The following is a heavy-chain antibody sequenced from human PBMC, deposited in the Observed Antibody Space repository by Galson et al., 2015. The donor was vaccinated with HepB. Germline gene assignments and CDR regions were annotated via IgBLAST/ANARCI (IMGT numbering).Heavy chain of an antibody. D-gene: IGHD3-16*01. CDR2: FSGRGDAK. CDR1: GFSFRTYA. CDR3: AKTFGDSGYDEFSAYYTLPSDF. Sequence: SLRLSCAASGFSFRTYAMSWVRQAPGKGLEWVSAFSGRGDAKYYADSVKGRFTISRDNSRNTLYLQMVSLRVDDTALYYCAKTFGDSGYDEFSAYYTLPSDFWGQGTLVTVSS. J-gene: IGHJ4*02. V-gene: IGHV3-23*01.